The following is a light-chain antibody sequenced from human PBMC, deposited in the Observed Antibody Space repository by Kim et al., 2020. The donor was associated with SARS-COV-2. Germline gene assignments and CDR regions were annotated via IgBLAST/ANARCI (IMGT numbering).Light chain of an antibody. Sequence: DIQMTQSPSTLSASVGDRVTITCRASQSVSDWLAWYQQKPGKAPKLLIYQASSLESEVPSRFSGSGFGTEFTLTISSLQPDDFATYYCQQYNSYSTFGQGTKVENK. CDR3: QQYNSYST. J-gene: IGKJ1*01. V-gene: IGKV1-5*03. CDR2: QAS. CDR1: QSVSDW.